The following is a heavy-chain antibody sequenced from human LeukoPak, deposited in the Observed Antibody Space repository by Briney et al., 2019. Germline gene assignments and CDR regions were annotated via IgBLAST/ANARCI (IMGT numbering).Heavy chain of an antibody. V-gene: IGHV4-39*01. CDR3: ATITGTTLASGGQGHY. J-gene: IGHJ4*02. D-gene: IGHD1-7*01. CDR2: IYYRGST. CDR1: GGSINSSSYY. Sequence: PSETLSLTCTVSGGSINSSSYYWRWIGQPPGKVLERIGSIYYRGSTYYNPSLKTRVTISVDTSKNQFSLKLSSVTAADTSLCDCATITGTTLASGGQGHYGGQGTLVIVS.